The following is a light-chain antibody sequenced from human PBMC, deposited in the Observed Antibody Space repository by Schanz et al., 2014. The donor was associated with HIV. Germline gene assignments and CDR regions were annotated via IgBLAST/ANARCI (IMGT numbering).Light chain of an antibody. CDR2: EVS. CDR1: SSDVGGYNY. CDR3: SSYAGSNNYV. V-gene: IGLV2-8*01. Sequence: QSALTQPPSASGSPGQSVTISCTGTSSDVGGYNYVSWYQQHPGKAPKLMIYEVSKRPSGVSDRFSGSMSGNTASLTISGLQAEDEADYYCSSYAGSNNYVFGTGTKVTVL. J-gene: IGLJ1*01.